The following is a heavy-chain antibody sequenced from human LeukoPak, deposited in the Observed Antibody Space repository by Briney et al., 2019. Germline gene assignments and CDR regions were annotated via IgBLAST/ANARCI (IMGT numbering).Heavy chain of an antibody. J-gene: IGHJ4*02. V-gene: IGHV3-33*08. CDR2: IWSGGNNK. CDR1: GFTFSSFG. CDR3: ARDPGSHNSSGWYDY. Sequence: GMSLRPSCAASGFTFSSFGMHWVRQAPGKALEWVAVIWSGGNNKYYADFVKGRFTFSRDNAKNSLYLQMNRLRAEDTAVYHCARDPGSHNSSGWYDYWGQGTLVTVSS. D-gene: IGHD6-19*01.